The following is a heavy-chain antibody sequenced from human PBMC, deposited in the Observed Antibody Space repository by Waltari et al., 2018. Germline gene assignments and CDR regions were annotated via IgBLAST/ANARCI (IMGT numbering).Heavy chain of an antibody. CDR1: GFTFSSYA. J-gene: IGHJ3*02. CDR3: ARDRTPAHAFDI. V-gene: IGHV3-30-3*01. CDR2: ISYDGSNK. Sequence: QVQLVESGGGVVQPGRSLRLSCAASGFTFSSYAMHWVRQAPGKGLEWVAVISYDGSNKYYADSVKGRFTISRDNSKNTLYLQMNSLRAEDTAVYYCARDRTPAHAFDIWGQGTMVTVSS.